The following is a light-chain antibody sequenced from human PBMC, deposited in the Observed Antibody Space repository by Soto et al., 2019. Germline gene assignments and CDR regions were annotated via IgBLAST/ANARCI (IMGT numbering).Light chain of an antibody. J-gene: IGLJ1*01. V-gene: IGLV2-14*01. CDR2: EVT. CDR3: SSYTSSSTLV. CDR1: SSGVGGYYY. Sequence: QCVLTEPAPVSLAPAESITIACTGTSSGVGGYYYVSWYQQPPAKAPNLVIYEVTNRPSGVSNPFSGSKSGNTASLTISRLQAKDQADYYCSSYTSSSTLVFGTGTKLTV.